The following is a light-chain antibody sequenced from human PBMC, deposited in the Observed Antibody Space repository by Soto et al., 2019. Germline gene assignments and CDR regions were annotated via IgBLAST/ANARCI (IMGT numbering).Light chain of an antibody. V-gene: IGKV1-5*03. J-gene: IGKJ1*01. Sequence: DIQMTQSPSTLSGSVGDRVTITCRASPPLSSWLAWYQQNPGKAPKLLIYKASTLKSGVPSRFSGSGSGTEFTLTISSLQPDDFATYSCQHYNSYSEAFGQGTKVDIK. CDR3: QHYNSYSEA. CDR1: PPLSSW. CDR2: KAS.